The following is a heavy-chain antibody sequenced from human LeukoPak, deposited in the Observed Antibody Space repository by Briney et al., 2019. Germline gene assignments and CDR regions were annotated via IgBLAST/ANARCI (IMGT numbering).Heavy chain of an antibody. CDR2: ITYDGSSE. Sequence: GGSLRLSCAASGFTFSSYAMHWVRQAPGKGLEWVAVITYDGSSENYADSVKGRFTISRDNSKNTLYLQMNSLRAEDTAVHYCARGGSYFVHWGQGTLVTVSS. D-gene: IGHD3-16*01. V-gene: IGHV3-30-3*01. CDR3: ARGGSYFVH. CDR1: GFTFSSYA. J-gene: IGHJ4*02.